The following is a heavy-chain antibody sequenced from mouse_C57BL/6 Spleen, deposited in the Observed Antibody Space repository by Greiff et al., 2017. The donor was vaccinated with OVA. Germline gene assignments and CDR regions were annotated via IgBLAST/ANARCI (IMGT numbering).Heavy chain of an antibody. Sequence: QVQLQQPGAELVKPGASVKLSCKASGYTFTSYWMHWVKQRPGQGLEWIGMIHPNSGSTNYNEKFKSKATLTVDKSSSTAYMQRSSLTSEDSAVYYCARGGYYGSSYGYWYFDVWGTGTTVTVSS. CDR2: IHPNSGST. J-gene: IGHJ1*03. D-gene: IGHD1-1*01. CDR3: ARGGYYGSSYGYWYFDV. CDR1: GYTFTSYW. V-gene: IGHV1-64*01.